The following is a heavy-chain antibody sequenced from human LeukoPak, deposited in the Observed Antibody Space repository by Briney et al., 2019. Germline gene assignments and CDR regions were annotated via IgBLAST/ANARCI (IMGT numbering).Heavy chain of an antibody. CDR1: GFTFSSYA. CDR2: ISGSGGST. CDR3: AKHSGSYYGGLPIDY. Sequence: GGSLRLSCAASGFTFSSYAMSWVRQAPGKWLEWVSSISGSGGSTYYADSVKGRFTISRDNSKNTLYLQMNSLRAEDTAVYYCAKHSGSYYGGLPIDYWGQGTLVTVSS. D-gene: IGHD1-26*01. J-gene: IGHJ4*02. V-gene: IGHV3-23*01.